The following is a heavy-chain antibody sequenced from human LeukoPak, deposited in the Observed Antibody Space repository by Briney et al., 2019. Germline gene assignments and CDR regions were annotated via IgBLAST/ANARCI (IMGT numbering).Heavy chain of an antibody. V-gene: IGHV3-48*03. D-gene: IGHD3-22*01. Sequence: GGSLRLSCAASGFSFSSYKMNWVRQAPGKGLEWVSYISSSGSTTYYADSVKGRFTISRDNSKNTLYLQMNSLRAEDTAVYYCAKLAGFSGYHFDYWGQGTLVTVSS. CDR2: ISSSGSTT. J-gene: IGHJ4*02. CDR1: GFSFSSYK. CDR3: AKLAGFSGYHFDY.